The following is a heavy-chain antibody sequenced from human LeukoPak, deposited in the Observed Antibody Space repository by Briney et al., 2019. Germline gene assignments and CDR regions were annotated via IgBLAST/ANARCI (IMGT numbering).Heavy chain of an antibody. Sequence: ASVKVSCKASGYTFTSYDINWVRQATGQGLEWMGWMNPNSGNTGYAQKFQGRVTMTRNTSISTAYMELSSLRSEDTAVYYCARGSSSSWYMGCYFDYWGQGTLVTVSS. J-gene: IGHJ4*02. CDR2: MNPNSGNT. CDR1: GYTFTSYD. CDR3: ARGSSSSWYMGCYFDY. D-gene: IGHD6-13*01. V-gene: IGHV1-8*01.